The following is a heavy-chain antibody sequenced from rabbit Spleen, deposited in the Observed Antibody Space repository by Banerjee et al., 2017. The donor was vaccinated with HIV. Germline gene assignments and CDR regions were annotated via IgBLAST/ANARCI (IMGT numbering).Heavy chain of an antibody. CDR2: IYSGSSGT. Sequence: QSLQESGGDLVKPGASLTLTCTASGFSFSNNYWMCWVRQAPGKGLEWIACIYSGSSGTTYASWAKGRFTISKPSSTTVTLQMTSLTAADTATYFCARSPGYPGNNIPYYFSLWGPGTLVTVS. CDR3: ARSPGYPGNNIPYYFSL. J-gene: IGHJ4*01. CDR1: GFSFSNNYW. D-gene: IGHD7-1*01. V-gene: IGHV1S40*01.